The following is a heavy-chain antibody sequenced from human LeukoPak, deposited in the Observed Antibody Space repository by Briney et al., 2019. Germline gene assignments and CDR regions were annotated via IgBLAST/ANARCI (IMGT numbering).Heavy chain of an antibody. CDR2: ISGSGGST. V-gene: IGHV3-23*01. CDR1: GFTFSSYA. CDR3: AKERESYYDFWSGYSANDY. J-gene: IGHJ4*02. D-gene: IGHD3-3*01. Sequence: PGGSLRLSCAASGFTFSSYAMSWVRQAPGKGLEWVSAISGSGGSTYYADSVKGRFTISRDNSKNTLYLQMNSLRAEDTAVYYCAKERESYYDFWSGYSANDYWGQGTLVTVSS.